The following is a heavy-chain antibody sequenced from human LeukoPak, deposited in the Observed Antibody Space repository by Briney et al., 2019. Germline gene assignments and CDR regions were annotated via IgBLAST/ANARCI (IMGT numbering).Heavy chain of an antibody. V-gene: IGHV1-69*06. CDR1: GGTFSSYA. CDR3: ATGSWYNKSYYYYYMDV. J-gene: IGHJ6*03. Sequence: SVKVSCKASGGTFSSYAISWVRQAPGQGLEWMGGIIPIFGTANYAQKFQGRVTITADKSTSTAYMELSSLRSEDTAVYYCATGSWYNKSYYYYYMDVWGKGTTVTVSS. CDR2: IIPIFGTA. D-gene: IGHD6-13*01.